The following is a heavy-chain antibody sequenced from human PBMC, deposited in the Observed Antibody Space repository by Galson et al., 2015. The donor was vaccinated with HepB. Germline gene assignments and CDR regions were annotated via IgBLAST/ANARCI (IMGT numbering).Heavy chain of an antibody. J-gene: IGHJ5*02. V-gene: IGHV5-51*01. CDR1: GYSFTSYW. CDR2: IYPGDSDT. D-gene: IGHD2-2*01. Sequence: QSEAEVKKPGESLKISCKGSGYSFTSYWIGWVRQMPGKGLEWMGIIYPGDSDTRYSPSFQGQVTISADKSISTAYLQWSSLKASDTAMYYCARQDVVPPDRGHNWFDPWGQGTLVTVSS. CDR3: ARQDVVPPDRGHNWFDP.